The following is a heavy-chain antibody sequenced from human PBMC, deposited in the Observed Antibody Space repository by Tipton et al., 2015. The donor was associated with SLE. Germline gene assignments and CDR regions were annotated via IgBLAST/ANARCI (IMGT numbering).Heavy chain of an antibody. V-gene: IGHV4-30-4*01. CDR1: GGSISSGDYY. CDR3: AVREYYYMDV. J-gene: IGHJ6*03. CDR2: IYYSGST. Sequence: LRLSCTVSGGSISSGDYYWSWIRQPPGKGLEWIGYIYYSGSTYYNPSLKSRVTISVHTSKNQFSLKLSSVTAADTAVYYCAVREYYYMDVWGKGTTVTVSS.